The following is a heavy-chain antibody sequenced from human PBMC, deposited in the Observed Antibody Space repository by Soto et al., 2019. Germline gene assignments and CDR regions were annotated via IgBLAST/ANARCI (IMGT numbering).Heavy chain of an antibody. CDR3: VRSFFYDNTAYHSSDAFDI. V-gene: IGHV4-4*07. D-gene: IGHD3-22*01. J-gene: IGHJ3*02. CDR2: VFTSGNT. CDR1: GGSISSYY. Sequence: SETLSLTCTVSGGSISSYYWSWIRQPAGKGLEWIGRVFTSGNTNDNPSLQSRVTMSVDTSKNQFSLKLSSVTAADTAVYYCVRSFFYDNTAYHSSDAFDIWGQGTMGTVSS.